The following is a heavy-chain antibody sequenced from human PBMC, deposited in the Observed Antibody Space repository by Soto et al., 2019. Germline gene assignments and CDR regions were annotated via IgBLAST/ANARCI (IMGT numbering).Heavy chain of an antibody. D-gene: IGHD1-26*01. CDR2: IYYSGST. J-gene: IGHJ5*02. Sequence: SETLSLTCSVSGASISSSSHYWGWIRQPPGKGLEWIGSIYYSGSTYYNPSLKSRVTISADTSKNQLSLKLSSVTAADTAVYYCARHGTHLNWFDPWGQGTLVTVSS. CDR1: GASISSSSHY. V-gene: IGHV4-39*01. CDR3: ARHGTHLNWFDP.